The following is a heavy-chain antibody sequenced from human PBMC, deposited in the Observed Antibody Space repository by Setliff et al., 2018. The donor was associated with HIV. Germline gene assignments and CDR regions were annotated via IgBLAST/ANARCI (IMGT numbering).Heavy chain of an antibody. J-gene: IGHJ6*04. CDR1: GYTFNTYY. D-gene: IGHD6-6*01. CDR2: INPNSGGT. CDR3: ARGWATGANSSPLDV. Sequence: ASVKVSCKASGYTFNTYYIHWVRQAPGQGLEWIGRINPNSGGTNYAQRFQGRVTMTRDTSISTAYMEMTSLRSDGTAVYYCARGWATGANSSPLDVWGEGTTVTVSS. V-gene: IGHV1-2*06.